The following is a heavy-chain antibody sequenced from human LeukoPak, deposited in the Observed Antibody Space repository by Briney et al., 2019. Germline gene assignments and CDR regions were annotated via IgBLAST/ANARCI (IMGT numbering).Heavy chain of an antibody. Sequence: GASVKVSCEASGYTLTSYGINWMRQAPGQGLEWMGWISTQSGNTNYAQKVQGRLTLTTDRSTNTAYMELRSLRSDDTAVYYCARGAYGDKWGQEPWSPSPQ. CDR1: GYTLTSYG. D-gene: IGHD4-17*01. V-gene: IGHV1-18*01. CDR2: ISTQSGNT. J-gene: IGHJ4*02. CDR3: ARGAYGDK.